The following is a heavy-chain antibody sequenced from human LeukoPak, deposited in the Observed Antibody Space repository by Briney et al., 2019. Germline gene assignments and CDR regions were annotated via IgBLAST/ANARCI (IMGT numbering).Heavy chain of an antibody. V-gene: IGHV4-4*09. D-gene: IGHD1-26*01. Sequence: PSETLSLTCSVSGGSISSYYWSWIRQPPGKGLEWIGYIYTSGSTNYNPSLKSRVTISVDTFKNQFSLKLSSVTAAGTAVYYRARAEWGYMDVWGKGTTVTVSS. CDR2: IYTSGST. J-gene: IGHJ6*03. CDR1: GGSISSYY. CDR3: ARAEWGYMDV.